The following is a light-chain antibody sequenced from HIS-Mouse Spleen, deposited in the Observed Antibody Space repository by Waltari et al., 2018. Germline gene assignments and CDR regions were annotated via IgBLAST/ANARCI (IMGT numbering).Light chain of an antibody. CDR3: SSYTSSSPL. CDR1: SSEVGGYNY. CDR2: DVS. V-gene: IGLV2-14*03. J-gene: IGLJ2*01. Sequence: QSALTQPASVSGSPGQSITISCTGTSSEVGGYNYVSWYQQHPGKAPKLMIYDVSNRPSGVSNRFSGSKSGNTASLTISGLQAEDEADYYCSSYTSSSPLFGGGTKLTVL.